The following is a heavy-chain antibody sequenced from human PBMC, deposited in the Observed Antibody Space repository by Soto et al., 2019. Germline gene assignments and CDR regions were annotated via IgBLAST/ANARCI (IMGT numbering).Heavy chain of an antibody. V-gene: IGHV4-31*03. J-gene: IGHJ4*02. Sequence: TLSLTCTVSGGSIRSGGYYWSWIRQHPRKGLEWIGYIYYSGSSYYNPSLKSRVSISIDTSKNQFSLRLSSVTAADTAMYYCARGIPYSYGPPPSYYFDYWGQGALVTVSS. CDR2: IYYSGSS. CDR3: ARGIPYSYGPPPSYYFDY. D-gene: IGHD5-18*01. CDR1: GGSIRSGGYY.